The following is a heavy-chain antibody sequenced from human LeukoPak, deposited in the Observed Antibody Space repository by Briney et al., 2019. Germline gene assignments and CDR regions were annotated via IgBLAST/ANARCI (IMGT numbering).Heavy chain of an antibody. V-gene: IGHV3-33*06. CDR3: AKRAANDAFAI. Sequence: GGSLRLSCTASGLTFSSYGMHWVRQAPGKGLEWVGVIWYDGSNKYYADSVKGRFTISRDNSKNTLYLQMNSLRAEDRAVYYCAKRAANDAFAIRGQGEMVTVSS. D-gene: IGHD6-13*01. CDR1: GLTFSSYG. J-gene: IGHJ3*02. CDR2: IWYDGSNK.